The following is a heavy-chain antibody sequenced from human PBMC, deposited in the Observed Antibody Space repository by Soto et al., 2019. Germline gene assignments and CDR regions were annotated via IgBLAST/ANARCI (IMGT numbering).Heavy chain of an antibody. D-gene: IGHD4-17*01. V-gene: IGHV3-48*03. Sequence: EMQLVESGGGLVQPGGSLRLSCAASGFTFSSYEMHWVRQAPGKGLEWISYISSTGSGTLYADSVRGRFTMSRDNTKNSVPLQRSSLRAEKTAVYYCVIDLHEPLATDALRMANWGQGTQVTVSS. J-gene: IGHJ4*02. CDR3: VIDLHEPLATDALRMAN. CDR2: ISSTGSGT. CDR1: GFTFSSYE.